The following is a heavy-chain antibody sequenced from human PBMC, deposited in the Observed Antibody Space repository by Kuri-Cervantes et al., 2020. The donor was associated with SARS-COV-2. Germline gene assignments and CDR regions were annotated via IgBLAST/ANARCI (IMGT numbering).Heavy chain of an antibody. V-gene: IGHV3-9*01. Sequence: GGSLRFSCAASGFTFDDYAMHWVRQAPGKGLEWVSGISWNSGSIGYADSVKGRFTISRDNAKNSLYLQMNSLRADDTAVYYCAREGWESFDYWGQGTLVTVSS. D-gene: IGHD1-26*01. CDR3: AREGWESFDY. CDR2: ISWNSGSI. CDR1: GFTFDDYA. J-gene: IGHJ4*02.